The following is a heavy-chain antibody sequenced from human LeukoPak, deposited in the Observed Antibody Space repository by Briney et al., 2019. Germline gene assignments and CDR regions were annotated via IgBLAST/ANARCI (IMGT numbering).Heavy chain of an antibody. J-gene: IGHJ5*02. CDR1: GGSISSRTYY. CDR3: ARERQDDYTTNVVYNWFDP. V-gene: IGHV4-39*07. D-gene: IGHD2-2*02. Sequence: KPSETLSLTCSVSGGSISSRTYYWGWIRQPPGKGLEWIGSIYYSGGTYYNPSLKSRVTISVDTSKNQFSLKLSSVTAADTAVYYCARERQDDYTTNVVYNWFDPWGQGTLVTVSS. CDR2: IYYSGGT.